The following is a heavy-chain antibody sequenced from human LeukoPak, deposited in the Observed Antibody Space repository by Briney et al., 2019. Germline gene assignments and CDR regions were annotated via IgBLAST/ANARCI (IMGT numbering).Heavy chain of an antibody. CDR1: GVSISSGGYY. D-gene: IGHD2-15*01. CDR2: IYYSGST. CDR3: ARGHFSGGSCSFDP. V-gene: IGHV4-31*03. Sequence: SETLSLTCTVSGVSISSGGYYWIWIRQPPGKDLEWIGYIYYSGSTYYNPSLKSRVTISVDTSKNHFSLKVSYLTAADRAVYYCARGHFSGGSCSFDPWGQGTLVTVSS. J-gene: IGHJ5*02.